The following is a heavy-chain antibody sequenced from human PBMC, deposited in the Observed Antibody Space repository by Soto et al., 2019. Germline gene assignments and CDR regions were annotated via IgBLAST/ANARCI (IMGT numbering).Heavy chain of an antibody. CDR2: IYRSGTA. V-gene: IGHV4-4*02. CDR1: GGSISDNNW. Sequence: QVQLQESGPGLVRPTGTLSLTCAVSGGSISDNNWWSWVRQPPGKGLEWIGEIYRSGTANYNPSLVSRVTISMDKSKNQISLHLYSLSAADSAVYYCARHIGVPGTRGFDYWGQGTLVTVSS. CDR3: ARHIGVPGTRGFDY. J-gene: IGHJ4*02. D-gene: IGHD2-21*01.